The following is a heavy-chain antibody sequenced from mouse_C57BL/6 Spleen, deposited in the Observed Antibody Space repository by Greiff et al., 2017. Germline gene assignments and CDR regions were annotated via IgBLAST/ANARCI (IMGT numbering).Heavy chain of an antibody. Sequence: QVQLQQPGAELVRPGTSVKLSCKASGYTFTSYWMHWVKQRPGQGLEWIGVIDPSDSYTNYNQKFKGKATLTVDTSSSTAYMQLSSLTSEDSAVYYCARGTGLDDWGQGTTRTVSS. D-gene: IGHD2-14*01. CDR3: ARGTGLDD. CDR2: IDPSDSYT. J-gene: IGHJ2*01. CDR1: GYTFTSYW. V-gene: IGHV1-59*01.